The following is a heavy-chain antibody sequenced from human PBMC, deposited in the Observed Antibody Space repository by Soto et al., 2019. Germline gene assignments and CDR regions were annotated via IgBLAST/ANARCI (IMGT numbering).Heavy chain of an antibody. CDR1: GFTFSSYS. CDR2: ISSSSSYI. CDR3: ARDQRITSRWFPLSY. J-gene: IGHJ4*02. D-gene: IGHD6-13*01. Sequence: PGGSLRLSCAASGFTFSSYSMNWVRQAPGKGLEWVSSISSSSSYIYYADSVKGRFTISRDNAKNSLYLQMNSLRAEDTAVYYCARDQRITSRWFPLSYWGQGTLVTVSS. V-gene: IGHV3-21*01.